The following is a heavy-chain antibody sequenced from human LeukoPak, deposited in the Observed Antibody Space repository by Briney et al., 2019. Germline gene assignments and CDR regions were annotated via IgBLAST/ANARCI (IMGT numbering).Heavy chain of an antibody. V-gene: IGHV4-59*01. Sequence: PSETLSLTCTVSGGSISSYYWSWIRQPPGKGLEWIGYIYNSGSTKYNPSLKSRVTMSMDTSKNQFSLKVSSVTAADTAVYYCARGGWYSDYWGQGTLVTVSS. CDR1: GGSISSYY. J-gene: IGHJ4*02. CDR3: ARGGWYSDY. CDR2: IYNSGST. D-gene: IGHD6-19*01.